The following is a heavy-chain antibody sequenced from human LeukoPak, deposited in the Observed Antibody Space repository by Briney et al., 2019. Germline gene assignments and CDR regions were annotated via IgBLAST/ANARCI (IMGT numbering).Heavy chain of an antibody. J-gene: IGHJ4*02. D-gene: IGHD2-15*01. V-gene: IGHV3-15*01. CDR1: GFNFSDAW. CDR2: IKSKTDGGTA. Sequence: PGGSLRLSCATSGFNFSDAWMSWVRQAPGKGLEWVGLIKSKTDGGTADYAAPVKGRFTISRDDSENTHYLQMHSLTTEDTAVYYCTSGASLYCRGDSCYLGTLDYWGQGALVTVSS. CDR3: TSGASLYCRGDSCYLGTLDY.